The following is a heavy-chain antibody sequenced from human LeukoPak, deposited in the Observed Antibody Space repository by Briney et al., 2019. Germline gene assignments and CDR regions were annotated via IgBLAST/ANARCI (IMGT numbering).Heavy chain of an antibody. V-gene: IGHV3-11*04. D-gene: IGHD3-22*01. Sequence: GGSLRLSCAASGFTFSDYYMSWIRQAPGKGLEWVSYISSSGSTIYYADSVKGRFTISRDNAKNSLYLQMNSLRAEDTAVYYCARERNYYDSSFDYWGQGTLSPSPQ. CDR3: ARERNYYDSSFDY. CDR2: ISSSGSTI. CDR1: GFTFSDYY. J-gene: IGHJ4*02.